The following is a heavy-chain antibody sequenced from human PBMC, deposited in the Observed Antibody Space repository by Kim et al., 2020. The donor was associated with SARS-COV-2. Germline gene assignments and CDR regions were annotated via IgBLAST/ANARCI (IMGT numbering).Heavy chain of an antibody. CDR1: GYTFTSYG. Sequence: ASVKVSCKASGYTFTSYGISWVRQAPGQGLEWMGWISAYNGNTNYAQKLQGRVTMTTDTSTSAAYMELRTLRSDDTAVYYCAREAVLRQFDPWGQGTLVTVSS. J-gene: IGHJ5*02. CDR3: AREAVLRQFDP. V-gene: IGHV1-18*01. CDR2: ISAYNGNT. D-gene: IGHD2-8*01.